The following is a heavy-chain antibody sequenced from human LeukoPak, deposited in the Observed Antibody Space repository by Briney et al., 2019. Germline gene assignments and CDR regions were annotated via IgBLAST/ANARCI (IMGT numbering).Heavy chain of an antibody. Sequence: GRSLRLSCTASGFTFGDYAMSWVRQAPGKGLEWAGFIRSKTYGGTTEYAASVKGRFTISRDDSKSIAYLQMNSLKTEDTAVYYCARDEYNSAYRPFDSWGQGTLVTVSS. V-gene: IGHV3-49*04. J-gene: IGHJ4*02. D-gene: IGHD1-1*01. CDR1: GFTFGDYA. CDR3: ARDEYNSAYRPFDS. CDR2: IRSKTYGGTT.